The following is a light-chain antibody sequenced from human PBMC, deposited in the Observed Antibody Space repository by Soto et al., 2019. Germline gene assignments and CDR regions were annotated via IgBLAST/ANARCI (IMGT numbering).Light chain of an antibody. V-gene: IGKV3-20*01. Sequence: MMLTHSPGSLSLTPEERATLTCRASQSVSSSYLAWYQQKPGQAPRLLIYGASSRATGIPDRFSGSGSGTDFTLTISRLEPEDFAVYYCQQYGRSWTFGQGTKVDIK. CDR1: QSVSSSY. J-gene: IGKJ1*01. CDR2: GAS. CDR3: QQYGRSWT.